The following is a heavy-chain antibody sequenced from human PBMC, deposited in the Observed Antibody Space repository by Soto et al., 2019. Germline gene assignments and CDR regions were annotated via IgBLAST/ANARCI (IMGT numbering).Heavy chain of an antibody. D-gene: IGHD3-10*01. J-gene: IGHJ6*02. V-gene: IGHV1-18*01. Sequence: ASVKVSCKASGYTFTSYGISWVRQAPGQGLEWMGWISAYNGNTNYAQKLQGRVTMTTDTSTSTAYVELRSLRSDDTAVYYCAREITMVRGVIMGMDVWGQGTTVTVSS. CDR2: ISAYNGNT. CDR3: AREITMVRGVIMGMDV. CDR1: GYTFTSYG.